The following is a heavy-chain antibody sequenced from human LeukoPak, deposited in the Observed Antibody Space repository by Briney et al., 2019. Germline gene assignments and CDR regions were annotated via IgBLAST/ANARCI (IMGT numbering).Heavy chain of an antibody. J-gene: IGHJ4*02. CDR3: ARGCSGGSCYSINY. V-gene: IGHV3-30-3*01. Sequence: PGGSLRLSCAAFGFTFSSYAMHWVRQAPGKGLEWVAVISYDGSNKYYADSVKGRFTISRDNSKNTLYLQMNSLRAEDTAVYYCARGCSGGSCYSINYWGQGTLVTVSS. CDR1: GFTFSSYA. D-gene: IGHD2-15*01. CDR2: ISYDGSNK.